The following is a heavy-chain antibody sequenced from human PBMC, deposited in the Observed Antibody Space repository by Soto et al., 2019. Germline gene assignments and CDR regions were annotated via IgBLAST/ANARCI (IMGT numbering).Heavy chain of an antibody. V-gene: IGHV4-59*01. Sequence: TSETLSLTCTVSGGSINTYYWTWIRQPPGKGLEWIGYIFYSGNTNYNPSLKSRVTMSLDTSKNQFSLTLNSVSAADTAVYYCAKYDTASLHFDYWGQGALVTVSS. CDR2: IFYSGNT. CDR3: AKYDTASLHFDY. CDR1: GGSINTYY. D-gene: IGHD3-22*01. J-gene: IGHJ4*02.